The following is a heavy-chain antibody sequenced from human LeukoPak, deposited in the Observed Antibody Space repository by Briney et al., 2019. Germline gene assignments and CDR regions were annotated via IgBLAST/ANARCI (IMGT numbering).Heavy chain of an antibody. CDR2: IWYDGSNK. CDR3: ARGSSGWTPGY. CDR1: GFTFSDYY. D-gene: IGHD6-19*01. J-gene: IGHJ4*02. Sequence: PGGSLRLSCAASGFTFSDYYMSWVHQAPGKGLEWVAVIWYDGSNKYYADSVKGRFTISRDNSKNTLYLQMNSLRAEDTAVYYCARGSSGWTPGYWGQGTLVTVSS. V-gene: IGHV3-33*08.